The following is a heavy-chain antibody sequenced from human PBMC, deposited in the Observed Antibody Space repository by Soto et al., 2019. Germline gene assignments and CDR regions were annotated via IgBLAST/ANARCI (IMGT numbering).Heavy chain of an antibody. V-gene: IGHV3-23*01. CDR1: GFTFRNYA. J-gene: IGHJ4*02. Sequence: HPGGSLRLSCAASGFTFRNYAVSWVRQAPGKGLEWVSAISGSGGSTYYADSVKGRFTIPRDNSKNTLYLQMNSLRAEDTAVYYCAKDGMYYDFWSGYPPPDFDYWGQGTLVTVSS. CDR2: ISGSGGST. CDR3: AKDGMYYDFWSGYPPPDFDY. D-gene: IGHD3-3*01.